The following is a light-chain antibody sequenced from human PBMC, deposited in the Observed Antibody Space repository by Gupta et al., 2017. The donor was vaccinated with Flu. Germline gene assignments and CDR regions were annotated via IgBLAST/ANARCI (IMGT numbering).Light chain of an antibody. CDR1: SSNIGSYT. CDR3: AVWDDSLSGHYV. Sequence: TGSWSGSSSNIGSYTVDWYQQLPGTAPKLLIYDFNQRPSGVPDRFSGSKSGTSASLAISGLQSEDEADYYCAVWDDSLSGHYVFGSGTRVTVL. V-gene: IGLV1-44*01. CDR2: DFN. J-gene: IGLJ1*01.